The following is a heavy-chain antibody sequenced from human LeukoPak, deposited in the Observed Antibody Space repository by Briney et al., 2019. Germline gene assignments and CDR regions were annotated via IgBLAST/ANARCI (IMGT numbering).Heavy chain of an antibody. CDR3: ARDDLSGSGSPLDY. D-gene: IGHD3-10*01. J-gene: IGHJ4*02. CDR2: ISSSSSYI. CDR1: GFTFSSYW. V-gene: IGHV3-21*01. Sequence: PGGSLRLSCAASGFTFSSYWMHWVRQAPGKGLEWVSSISSSSSYIYYADSVKGRFTISRDNAKNSLYLQMNSLRAEDTAVYYCARDDLSGSGSPLDYWGQGTLVTVSS.